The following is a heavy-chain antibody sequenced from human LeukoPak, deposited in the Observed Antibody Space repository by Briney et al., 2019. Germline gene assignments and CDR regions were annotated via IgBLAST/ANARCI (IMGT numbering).Heavy chain of an antibody. J-gene: IGHJ4*02. V-gene: IGHV4-34*01. CDR1: GGSFSGYY. Sequence: TTSETLSLTCAVYGGSFSGYYWSWIRQPPGKGLEWIGEINHSGSTNYNPSLKSRVTISVDTSKNQFSLKLSSVTAADTAVYYCARGRSGLRKNFDYRGQGTLVTVSS. D-gene: IGHD2-8*01. CDR3: ARGRSGLRKNFDY. CDR2: INHSGST.